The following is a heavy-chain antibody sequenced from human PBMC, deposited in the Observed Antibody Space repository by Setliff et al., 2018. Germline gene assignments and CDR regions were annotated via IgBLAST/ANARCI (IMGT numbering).Heavy chain of an antibody. CDR3: ARDLVRGAPNWFDP. V-gene: IGHV3-48*03. CDR1: GFTFSNYE. D-gene: IGHD3-10*01. Sequence: GGSLRLSCAASGFTFSNYEMNWVRQAPGKGLEWVSYINSGGSLIYYADSVKGRFTISRDNAKSSLYLQMNSLRAEDTAVYYCARDLVRGAPNWFDPWGQGTLVTVSS. CDR2: INSGGSLI. J-gene: IGHJ5*02.